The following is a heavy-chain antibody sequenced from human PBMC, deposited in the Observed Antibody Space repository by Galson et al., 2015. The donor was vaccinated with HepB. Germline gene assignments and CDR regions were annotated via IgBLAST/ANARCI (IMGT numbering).Heavy chain of an antibody. Sequence: SLRLSCAASGFTFSSYWMSWVRQAPGKGLEWVANIKQDGSEKYYVDSVKGRFTISRDNAKNSLYLQMNSLRAEDTAVYYCARFRDYSNYDGNWFDPWGQGTLVTVSS. CDR3: ARFRDYSNYDGNWFDP. V-gene: IGHV3-7*03. D-gene: IGHD4-11*01. CDR2: IKQDGSEK. J-gene: IGHJ5*02. CDR1: GFTFSSYW.